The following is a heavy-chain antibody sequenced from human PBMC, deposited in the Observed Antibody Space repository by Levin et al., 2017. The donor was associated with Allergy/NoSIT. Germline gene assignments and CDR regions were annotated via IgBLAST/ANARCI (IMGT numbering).Heavy chain of an antibody. CDR2: IILSISYL. D-gene: IGHD2-21*01. CDR1: GFTFSSYS. J-gene: IGHJ4*02. Sequence: GGSLRLSCAASGFTFSSYSMNWVRQAPGKGLEWFSSIILSISYLSSSASVPGRFTISRDNAKNSLYLQMNSLRAEDTAVYYCARELAYCGGECRNYFTYWGQGTLVTVSS. CDR3: ARELAYCGGECRNYFTY. V-gene: IGHV3-21*01.